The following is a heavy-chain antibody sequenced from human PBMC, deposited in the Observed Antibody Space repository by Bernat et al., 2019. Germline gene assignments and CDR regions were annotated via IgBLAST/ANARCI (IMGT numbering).Heavy chain of an antibody. J-gene: IGHJ4*01. CDR2: ISAYNGNT. V-gene: IGHV1-18*01. D-gene: IGHD1-26*01. Sequence: QVKLVQSGTEVKKPGASVKVSCKASGYTFITNGFSWVRQAPGQGLEWMGWISAYNGNTKYDQRFQGRVTMTTDTSTRTIYMELRSLADDDTAVCYCARTKGKWEILEGRYFDYLGQGTLVTLSS. CDR3: ARTKGKWEILEGRYFDY. CDR1: GYTFITNG.